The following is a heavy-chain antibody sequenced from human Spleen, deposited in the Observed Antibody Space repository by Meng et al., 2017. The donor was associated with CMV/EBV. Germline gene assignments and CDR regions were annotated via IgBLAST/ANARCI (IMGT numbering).Heavy chain of an antibody. V-gene: IGHV3-53*01. Sequence: TSGFTVDSNYMSWVRQAPGQGLEWVSVIYPDGRTYYADSVMGRFTISRDNSRNTLYLQMNSLRAGDTAVYYCARGYYYDSRYFDLWGRGTLVTVSS. D-gene: IGHD3-22*01. J-gene: IGHJ2*01. CDR3: ARGYYYDSRYFDL. CDR2: IYPDGRT. CDR1: GFTVDSNY.